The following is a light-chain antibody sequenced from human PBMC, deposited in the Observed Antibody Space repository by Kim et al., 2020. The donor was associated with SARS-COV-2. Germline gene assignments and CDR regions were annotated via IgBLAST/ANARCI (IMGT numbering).Light chain of an antibody. CDR3: QAWDSNIVV. Sequence: GSPGQTASITCSGDKLGDKYACWYQHKRGQSVVLVVFQDNKRPSGIPERFSGSNSGNTATLTISGTQAMDEADYYCQAWDSNIVVFGGGTQLTVL. V-gene: IGLV3-1*01. J-gene: IGLJ2*01. CDR1: KLGDKY. CDR2: QDN.